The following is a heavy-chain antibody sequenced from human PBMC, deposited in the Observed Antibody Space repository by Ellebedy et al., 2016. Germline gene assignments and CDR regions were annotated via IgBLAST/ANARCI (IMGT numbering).Heavy chain of an antibody. CDR1: GFSFGDHS. D-gene: IGHD2-8*01. CDR2: IGDKGSGGTI. CDR3: TRSCTRLPGCFDV. V-gene: IGHV3-49*03. J-gene: IGHJ3*01. Sequence: GESLKISCKGGGFSFGDHSVNWFRRGPGKGLEWVGFIGDKGSGGTIEYAASVKGRFSISRDDSKGIAFLQGNILKSEDTAIYYCTRSCTRLPGCFDVWGQGTVVTVSS.